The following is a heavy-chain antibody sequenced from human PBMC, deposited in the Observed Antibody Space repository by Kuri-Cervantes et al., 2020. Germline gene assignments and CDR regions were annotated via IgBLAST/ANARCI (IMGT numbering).Heavy chain of an antibody. Sequence: ASVKVSCKASGYTLSGYYMHWVRQAPGQGLEWMGWINPNSGGTNYAQKFQGRVTMTRDTSISTAYMELSRLRSDDTAVYYCARGLMNIGPPVYMDVWGKGTTVTVSS. CDR3: ARGLMNIGPPVYMDV. CDR1: GYTLSGYY. CDR2: INPNSGGT. J-gene: IGHJ6*03. D-gene: IGHD2-8*01. V-gene: IGHV1-2*02.